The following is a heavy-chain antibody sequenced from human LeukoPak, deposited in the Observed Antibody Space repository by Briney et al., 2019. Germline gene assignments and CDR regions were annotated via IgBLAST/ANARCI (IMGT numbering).Heavy chain of an antibody. Sequence: SGTLSLTCTVSGGSISSYYWSWIRQPAGKGLEWIGRIYTSGSTNYNPSLKSRVTMSVDASKNQFSLKLSSVTAADTAVYYCARELGRSSWYDYWGQGTLVTVSS. J-gene: IGHJ4*02. D-gene: IGHD6-13*01. V-gene: IGHV4-4*07. CDR1: GGSISSYY. CDR3: ARELGRSSWYDY. CDR2: IYTSGST.